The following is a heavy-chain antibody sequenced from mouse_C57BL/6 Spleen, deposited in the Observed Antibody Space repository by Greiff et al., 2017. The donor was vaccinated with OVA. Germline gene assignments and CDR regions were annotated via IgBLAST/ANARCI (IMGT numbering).Heavy chain of an antibody. CDR2: INPNNGGT. Sequence: EVQLQQSGPELVKPGASVKISCKASGYTFTDYYMNWVKQSHGKSLERIGDINPNNGGTSYNQKFKGKATLTVDKSSSTAYMELRSLTSEDSAVYYCADYYFDYWGQGTTLTVSS. CDR3: ADYYFDY. CDR1: GYTFTDYY. V-gene: IGHV1-26*01. J-gene: IGHJ2*01.